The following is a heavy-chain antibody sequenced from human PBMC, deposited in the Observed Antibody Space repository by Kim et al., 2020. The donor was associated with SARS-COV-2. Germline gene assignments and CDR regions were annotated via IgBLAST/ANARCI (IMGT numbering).Heavy chain of an antibody. CDR3: ARVPLLAAAGTSSTAANYYYYGMDV. D-gene: IGHD6-13*01. CDR2: INHSGST. V-gene: IGHV4-34*01. Sequence: SETLSLTCAVYGGSFSGYYWSWIRQPPGKGLEWIGEINHSGSTNYNPSLKSRVTISVDTSKNQFSLKLSSVTAADAAVYYCARVPLLAAAGTSSTAANYYYYGMDVWGQGTTVTVSS. CDR1: GGSFSGYY. J-gene: IGHJ6*02.